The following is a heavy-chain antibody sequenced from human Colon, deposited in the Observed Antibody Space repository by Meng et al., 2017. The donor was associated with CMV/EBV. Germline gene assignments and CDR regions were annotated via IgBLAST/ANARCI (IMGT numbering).Heavy chain of an antibody. D-gene: IGHD3-9*01. CDR1: GFTFDDYA. CDR3: ARVPGRYFDWLVYFDY. J-gene: IGHJ4*02. CDR2: ISWNSGSI. V-gene: IGHV3-9*01. Sequence: SLRLSCAASGFTFDDYAMHWVRQAPGQGLEWVSGISWNSGSIGYADSVKGRFTISRDNAKNSLYLQMNSLRAEDTALYYCARVPGRYFDWLVYFDYWGQGTLVTVSS.